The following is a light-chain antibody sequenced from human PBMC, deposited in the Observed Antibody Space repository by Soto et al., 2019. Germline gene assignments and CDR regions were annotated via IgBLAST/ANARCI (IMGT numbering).Light chain of an antibody. V-gene: IGKV3-11*01. J-gene: IGKJ3*01. CDR3: HQRQSWPRT. CDR1: QYINTR. Sequence: EIVLTQSPATLSSFPGDRVTLSCRASQYINTRLAWYQHRPGQAPRLLIYQTSLRAAGIPARFSASGSGTDFTLTISDVQPEDFALYYCHQRQSWPRTFGPGTKVDI. CDR2: QTS.